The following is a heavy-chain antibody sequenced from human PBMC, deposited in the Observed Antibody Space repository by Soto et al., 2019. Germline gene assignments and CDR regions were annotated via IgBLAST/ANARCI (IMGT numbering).Heavy chain of an antibody. CDR1: GDSVSSNSAG. CDR3: ARGEQYSGRIFDY. J-gene: IGHJ4*01. Sequence: SQTLSLTCAITGDSVSSNSAGWSWVRQSPSRGLEWLGRTYYRSKWYYEYAVSVRGRITINPDASKNQYSLQLNSVTPEDTAVYFCARGEQYSGRIFDYWGQGTLVTVSS. D-gene: IGHD1-26*01. CDR2: TYYRSKWYY. V-gene: IGHV6-1*01.